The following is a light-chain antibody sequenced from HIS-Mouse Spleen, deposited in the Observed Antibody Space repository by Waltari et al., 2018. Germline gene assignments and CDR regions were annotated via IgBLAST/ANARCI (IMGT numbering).Light chain of an antibody. Sequence: EIVFTQSPGTLSLSTGERATLSCRASQSVSSSYLAWYQQKPGPVPRLLIQGASSRATGIPDRFSGSGSGTDFTLTISRLEPEDFAVYYCQQYGSSRTFGQGTKVEIK. J-gene: IGKJ1*01. CDR2: GAS. V-gene: IGKV3-20*01. CDR3: QQYGSSRT. CDR1: QSVSSSY.